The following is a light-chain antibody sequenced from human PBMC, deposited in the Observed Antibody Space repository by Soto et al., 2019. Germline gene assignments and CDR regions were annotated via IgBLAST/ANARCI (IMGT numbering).Light chain of an antibody. CDR2: EVS. J-gene: IGLJ2*01. V-gene: IGLV2-8*01. Sequence: QSALTQPPSASGSPRQSVTISCTGTSSDVGGYNYVSWYQQHPGKAPKLMIYEVSKRPSGVPDRFSGSKSGNTASLTVSGLQAEGEADYYCSSYAGSNTVVFGGGTKLTVL. CDR3: SSYAGSNTVV. CDR1: SSDVGGYNY.